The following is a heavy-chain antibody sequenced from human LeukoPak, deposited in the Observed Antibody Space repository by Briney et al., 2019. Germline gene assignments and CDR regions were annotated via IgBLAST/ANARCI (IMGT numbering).Heavy chain of an antibody. CDR2: INHSGST. CDR3: ANLLYCSSTSCYATSPAFDI. V-gene: IGHV4-34*01. CDR1: GGSFSGYY. D-gene: IGHD2-2*01. Sequence: SETLSLTCAVYGGSFSGYYWSWIRQPPGKGLEWIGEINHSGSTNYNPSLKSRVTISVDTSKNQFSLKLSSVTAADTAVYYCANLLYCSSTSCYATSPAFDIWGQGTMVTVSS. J-gene: IGHJ3*02.